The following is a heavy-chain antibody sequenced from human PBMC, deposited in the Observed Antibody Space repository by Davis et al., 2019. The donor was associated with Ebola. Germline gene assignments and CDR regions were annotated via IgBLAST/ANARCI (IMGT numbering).Heavy chain of an antibody. V-gene: IGHV4-34*01. CDR2: INHSGST. J-gene: IGHJ6*02. Sequence: SETLSLTCAVYGGSFSGYYWSWIRQPPGKGLEWIGEINHSGSTNYNPSLKSRVTISVDTSKNQFSLKLSSVTAADTAVYYCTRDRVEYYYGAGGYYYGMDVWGQGTTVTVSS. CDR3: TRDRVEYYYGAGGYYYGMDV. CDR1: GGSFSGYY. D-gene: IGHD3-10*01.